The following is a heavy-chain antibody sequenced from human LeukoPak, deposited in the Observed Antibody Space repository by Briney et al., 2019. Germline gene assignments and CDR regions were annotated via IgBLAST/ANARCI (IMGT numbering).Heavy chain of an antibody. D-gene: IGHD2-2*01. CDR1: GGSISSGGYY. J-gene: IGHJ4*02. V-gene: IGHV4-31*03. Sequence: SQTLSLTCTVSGGSISSGGYYWSWIRQHPGKGLEWIGYIYYSGSTYYNPSVKSRVTISVDTSKNQFSLKLSSVTAADTAVYYCARVWYCSSTSCPKIYYFDYWGQGTLVTVSS. CDR3: ARVWYCSSTSCPKIYYFDY. CDR2: IYYSGST.